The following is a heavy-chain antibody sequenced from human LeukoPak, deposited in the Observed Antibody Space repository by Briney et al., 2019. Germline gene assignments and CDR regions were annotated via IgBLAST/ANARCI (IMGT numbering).Heavy chain of an antibody. CDR3: ARSPYSSDWFFDY. CDR2: ISSSGSTI. Sequence: PGGSLRLSCAASGFTFSDYYMSWIRQAPGKGLEWVSYISSSGSTIYYADSVKGRFTISRDNAKNSLYLQMNSLRAEDTAVYYCARSPYSSDWFFDYWGQGTLVTVSS. D-gene: IGHD6-19*01. V-gene: IGHV3-11*04. CDR1: GFTFSDYY. J-gene: IGHJ4*02.